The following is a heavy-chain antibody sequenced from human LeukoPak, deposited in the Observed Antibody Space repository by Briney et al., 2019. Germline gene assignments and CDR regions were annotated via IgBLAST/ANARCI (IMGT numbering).Heavy chain of an antibody. J-gene: IGHJ4*02. D-gene: IGHD3-9*01. V-gene: IGHV3-11*01. Sequence: GGSLRLSCAAPGFTFSDFCMSWIRQAPGKGLEWVSYIGSGGSVIYYADSVKGRFTISRDNAKNSLYLQMNSLRAEDTAVYYCARANRGGSIYYFDYWGQGTLVTVSS. CDR3: ARANRGGSIYYFDY. CDR2: IGSGGSVI. CDR1: GFTFSDFC.